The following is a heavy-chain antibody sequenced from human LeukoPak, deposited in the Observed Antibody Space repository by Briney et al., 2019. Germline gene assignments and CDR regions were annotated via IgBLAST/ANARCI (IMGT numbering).Heavy chain of an antibody. V-gene: IGHV3-48*01. D-gene: IGHD2-2*01. CDR3: ARDGPPAGAGDFDY. CDR2: IGSTSI. J-gene: IGHJ4*02. CDR1: GFSTSTYS. Sequence: PGGSLRLSCAASGFSTSTYSMGWVRQAPGKGLKGVSYIGSTSIYADSVKGRFTISRDNAKNSLYLQMNSLRAEDTAVYYCARDGPPAGAGDFDYWGQGTPVTVSS.